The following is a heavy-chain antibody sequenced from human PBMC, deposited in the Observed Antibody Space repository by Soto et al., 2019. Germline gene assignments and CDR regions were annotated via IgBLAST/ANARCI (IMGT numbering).Heavy chain of an antibody. CDR2: ISGSGGST. CDR3: AKDSRGDYYGSGSYYSNWFDP. Sequence: EWVSGISGSGGSTYHADSVKGRFTISRDNSKNTLYLQMNSLRAEDTAVYHCAKDSRGDYYGSGSYYSNWFDPWGQGTLVTVSS. D-gene: IGHD3-10*01. V-gene: IGHV3-23*01. J-gene: IGHJ5*02.